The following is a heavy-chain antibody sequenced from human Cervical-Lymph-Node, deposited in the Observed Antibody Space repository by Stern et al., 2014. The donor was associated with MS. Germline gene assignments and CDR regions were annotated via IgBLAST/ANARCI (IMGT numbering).Heavy chain of an antibody. CDR3: TALRKY. V-gene: IGHV3-15*01. Sequence: EMQLVESGGGFVKPGGSLRLSCAASGFTFPYTSLSWVRQVPGKGLEWVGRVKSRKDGGAADYAAFVKDRVTISRDDSRSTLYLQINGLEIEDTAMYYCTALRKYWGQGTLLIVSS. D-gene: IGHD6-6*01. CDR2: VKSRKDGGAA. CDR1: GFTFPYTS. J-gene: IGHJ4*02.